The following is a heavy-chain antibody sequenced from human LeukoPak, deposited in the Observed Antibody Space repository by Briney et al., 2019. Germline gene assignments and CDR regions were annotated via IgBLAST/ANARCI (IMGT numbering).Heavy chain of an antibody. J-gene: IGHJ4*02. D-gene: IGHD3-9*01. Sequence: GGSLRLSCAASGFTVSSTYMSWVLQAPGKGLEWVSVLYSDDITYYANSVKGRFFISRDNSKSMLYLQMNSLRVEDTAVYYCARRLSTGYYEFWGQGTLVTVSS. CDR1: GFTVSSTY. CDR2: LYSDDIT. V-gene: IGHV3-66*01. CDR3: ARRLSTGYYEF.